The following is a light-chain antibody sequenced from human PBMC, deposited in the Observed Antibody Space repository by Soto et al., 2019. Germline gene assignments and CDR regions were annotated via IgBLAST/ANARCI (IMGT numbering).Light chain of an antibody. CDR1: SSDVGAFHY. J-gene: IGLJ1*01. Sequence: QSALTQPASVSASPGQSITISCAGTSSDVGAFHYVSWYQHHPGKAPKLIIYNVSYRPFGDSPRFSGSKSGNTASLTISGLRAEDEADYYCVAYTTAATLVFGTGTKLTVL. CDR2: NVS. CDR3: VAYTTAATLV. V-gene: IGLV2-14*03.